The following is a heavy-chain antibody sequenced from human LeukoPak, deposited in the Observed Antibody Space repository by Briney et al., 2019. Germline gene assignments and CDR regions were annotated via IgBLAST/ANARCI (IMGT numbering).Heavy chain of an antibody. CDR2: VSRTGSTK. D-gene: IGHD2-15*01. J-gene: IGHJ4*02. V-gene: IGHV3-23*01. CDR3: AKRKNSPGYSSLDQ. Sequence: QSGGSLTLSCVASGFTFSSFALDWVRQAPGRELEWISCVSRTGSTKYYADSVKGRFTVSRDNSQDAVYLQMNSLRVDASAVYYCAKRKNSPGYSSLDQWGQGTLVTVSS. CDR1: GFTFSSFA.